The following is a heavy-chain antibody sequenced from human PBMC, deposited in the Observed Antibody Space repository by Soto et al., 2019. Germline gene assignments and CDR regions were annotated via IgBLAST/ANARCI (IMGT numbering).Heavy chain of an antibody. J-gene: IGHJ5*02. CDR1: GFTFSRYS. D-gene: IGHD3-22*01. CDR2: IDSYSNFI. CDR3: ARGDKSKGRITMIVVVNGGWFDP. V-gene: IGHV3-21*01. Sequence: GSLRLSCAASGFTFSRYSMNWVRQAPGKGLEWVSSIDSYSNFIYYADSVKGRFIISRDNARNSLFLQMSSLRAADTAVYYCARGDKSKGRITMIVVVNGGWFDPWGQGTLVTV.